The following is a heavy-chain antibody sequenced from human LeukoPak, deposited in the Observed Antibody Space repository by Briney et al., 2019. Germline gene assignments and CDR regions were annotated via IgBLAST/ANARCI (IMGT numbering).Heavy chain of an antibody. CDR1: GDSFSSNSAA. Sequence: SQTLSLTCAISGDSFSSNSAAWNWIRQSPSRGLEWLGRTYYRSKWYNDYAVSVKGRIIINADTSKNQFSLKLSSVTAADTAVYYCARRDGYNSTFDYWGQGTLVTVSS. CDR3: ARRDGYNSTFDY. J-gene: IGHJ4*02. D-gene: IGHD5-24*01. V-gene: IGHV6-1*01. CDR2: TYYRSKWYN.